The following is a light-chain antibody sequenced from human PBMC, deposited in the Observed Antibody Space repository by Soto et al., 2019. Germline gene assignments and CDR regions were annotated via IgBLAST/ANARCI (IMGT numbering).Light chain of an antibody. CDR3: QQYGSWT. J-gene: IGKJ1*01. V-gene: IGKV3-20*01. CDR1: QTISSNY. CDR2: GTS. Sequence: EIVLTQSPGTLSVSPGERATLSCRASQTISSNYLAWYQQKPGQAPSLLTYGTSSRATGIRDRFSGSGSGTNFTLTISRLEPEDSAIYYCQQYGSWTFGQGTKVEIK.